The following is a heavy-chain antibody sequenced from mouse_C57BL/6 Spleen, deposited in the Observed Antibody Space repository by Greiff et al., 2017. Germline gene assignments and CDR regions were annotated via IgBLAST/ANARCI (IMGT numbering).Heavy chain of an antibody. V-gene: IGHV5-17*01. J-gene: IGHJ4*01. Sequence: EVNVVESGGGLVKPGGSLKLSCAASGFTFSDYGMHWVRQAPEKGLEWVAYISSGSSTIYYADTVKGRFTISRDNAKNTLFLQMTSLRSEDTAMYYCASHYYGSSYGEYAMDYWGQGTSVTVSS. D-gene: IGHD1-1*01. CDR2: ISSGSSTI. CDR3: ASHYYGSSYGEYAMDY. CDR1: GFTFSDYG.